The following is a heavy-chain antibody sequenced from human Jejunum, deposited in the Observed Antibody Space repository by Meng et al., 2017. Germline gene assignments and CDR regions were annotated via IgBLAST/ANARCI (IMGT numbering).Heavy chain of an antibody. J-gene: IGHJ6*02. CDR1: GFTFSNYD. CDR3: AKGREDNGGKTNYDGMDV. CDR2: ISSSGDSK. Sequence: GGSLRLSCAASGFTFSNYDMSWVRQAPGKGLEWVLIISSSGDSKYYADSVKGRFTISRDNSKNSLYLQMNSLRAEDTAGYYCAKGREDNGGKTNYDGMDVWGQGTSVTVSS. D-gene: IGHD4-23*01. V-gene: IGHV3-23*01.